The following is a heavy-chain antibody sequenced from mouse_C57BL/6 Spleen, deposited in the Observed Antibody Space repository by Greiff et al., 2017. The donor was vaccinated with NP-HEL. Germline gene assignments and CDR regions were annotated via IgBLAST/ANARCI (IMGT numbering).Heavy chain of an antibody. J-gene: IGHJ3*01. CDR2: IHPNSGST. CDR3: ARVTMVTTAFAY. CDR1: GYTFTSYW. D-gene: IGHD2-2*01. V-gene: IGHV1-64*01. Sequence: QVQLQQSGAELVKPGASVKLSCKASGYTFTSYWMHWVKQRPGQGLEWIGMIHPNSGSTNYNEKFKSKATLTVDKSSSTAYMQLSSLTSEDSAVYYWARVTMVTTAFAYWGQGTLVTVSA.